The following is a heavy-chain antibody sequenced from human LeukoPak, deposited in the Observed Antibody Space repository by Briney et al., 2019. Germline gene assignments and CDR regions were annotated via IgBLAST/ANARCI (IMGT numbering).Heavy chain of an antibody. V-gene: IGHV3-13*05. J-gene: IGHJ6*04. CDR1: GFTFSSYD. CDR3: ARGLYGSGSYLGYNYGMDV. CDR2: IGTAGDP. D-gene: IGHD3-10*01. Sequence: GGSLRLSCAASGFTFSSYDMHWVRQATGKGLEWVSAIGTAGDPYYPGSVKGRFTISRENAKNSLYLQMNSLRAGDTAVYYCARGLYGSGSYLGYNYGMDVWGKGTTVTVSS.